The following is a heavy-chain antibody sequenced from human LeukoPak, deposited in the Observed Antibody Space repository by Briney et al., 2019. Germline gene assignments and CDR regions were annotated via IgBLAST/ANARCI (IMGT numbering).Heavy chain of an antibody. V-gene: IGHV3-74*01. Sequence: GGSLRLSCAASGFTFSSYGMHWVRQGPGKGLVWVSRINTDGSSTSNVDSVKGQFTISRDNAQNTMYLQMNSLRAEHTAVYYCAPASLSAFAIWGQGTMVTVSS. CDR2: INTDGSST. J-gene: IGHJ3*02. CDR1: GFTFSSYG. CDR3: APASLSAFAI.